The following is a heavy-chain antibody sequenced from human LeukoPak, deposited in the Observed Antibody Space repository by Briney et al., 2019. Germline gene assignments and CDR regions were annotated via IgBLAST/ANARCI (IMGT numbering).Heavy chain of an antibody. Sequence: ASVKVSCKTSVDSFTDYYLHWVRQAPGQGLERMGWINPNSGRTHYAPKFQGRVTLTTDTSITTAYMELSSLISGDTALYYCARDSSDILTGYYHFWGQGTLVTVSS. CDR2: INPNSGRT. V-gene: IGHV1-2*02. CDR1: VDSFTDYY. D-gene: IGHD3-9*01. J-gene: IGHJ4*02. CDR3: ARDSSDILTGYYHF.